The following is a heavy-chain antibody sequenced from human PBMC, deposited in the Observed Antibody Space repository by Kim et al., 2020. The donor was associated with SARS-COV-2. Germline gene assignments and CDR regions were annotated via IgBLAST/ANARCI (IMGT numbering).Heavy chain of an antibody. CDR3: AKDLSHRYYDFWSGYSHLDY. V-gene: IGHV3-30*02. Sequence: RFTISRDNSKNTLYLQMNSLRAEDTAVYYCAKDLSHRYYDFWSGYSHLDYWGQGTLVTVSS. J-gene: IGHJ4*02. D-gene: IGHD3-3*01.